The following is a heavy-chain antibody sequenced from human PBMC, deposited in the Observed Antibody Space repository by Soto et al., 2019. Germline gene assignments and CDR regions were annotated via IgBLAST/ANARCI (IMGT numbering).Heavy chain of an antibody. D-gene: IGHD3-9*01. Sequence: QVQLVQSGAEVKKPGSSVKVSCKASGGTFSSYAISWVRQAPGQGLEWMGGIIPIFGTANYAQKFQGRVTINADESTSTAYMELSSLRSEDTAVYYCARPSYYDILTCYSLLGAPFDYWGQGTLVTVSS. J-gene: IGHJ4*02. CDR2: IIPIFGTA. CDR1: GGTFSSYA. CDR3: ARPSYYDILTCYSLLGAPFDY. V-gene: IGHV1-69*01.